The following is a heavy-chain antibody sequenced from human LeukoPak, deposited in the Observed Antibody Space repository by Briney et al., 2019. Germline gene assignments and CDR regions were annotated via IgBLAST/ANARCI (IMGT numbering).Heavy chain of an antibody. D-gene: IGHD5-18*01. CDR1: GYTFTSYY. CDR2: INPSGGGT. CDR3: ARDPHSYGAGGDY. J-gene: IGHJ4*02. Sequence: GASVKVSCKASGYTFTSYYMHWVRQAPGQGLEWMGIINPSGGGTSYAQKFQGRVTMTRDTSTSTVYMELSSLRSDDTAVYYCARDPHSYGAGGDYWGQGTLVTVSS. V-gene: IGHV1-46*01.